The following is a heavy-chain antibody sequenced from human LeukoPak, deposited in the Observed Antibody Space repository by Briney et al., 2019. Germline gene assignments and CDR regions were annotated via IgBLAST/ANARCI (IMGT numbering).Heavy chain of an antibody. V-gene: IGHV3-7*02. CDR1: GFSFSSYW. D-gene: IGHD3-22*01. Sequence: PGGSLRLSCAASGFSFSSYWMSWVRQAPGKGLEWVANAKPDESEKYYVDSVKGRFTISRDNAKNSLYLQMNSLRAEDTAVYYCARLYDNSGFYDYWGQGTLVTVSS. J-gene: IGHJ4*02. CDR2: AKPDESEK. CDR3: ARLYDNSGFYDY.